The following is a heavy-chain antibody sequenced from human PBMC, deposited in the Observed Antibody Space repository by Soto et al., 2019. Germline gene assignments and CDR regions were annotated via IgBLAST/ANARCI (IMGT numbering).Heavy chain of an antibody. V-gene: IGHV3-21*06. CDR3: ARESEDLTSNFDY. CDR1: VFTFTSYS. Sequence: GGSLRLSCAASVFTFTSYSMNWVRQAPGKGLEWVSSISSTTNYIYYGDSMKGRFTISRDNAKNSLYLEMNSLRAEDTAVYYCARESEDLTSNFDYWGQGTLVTVSS. J-gene: IGHJ4*02. CDR2: ISSTTNYI.